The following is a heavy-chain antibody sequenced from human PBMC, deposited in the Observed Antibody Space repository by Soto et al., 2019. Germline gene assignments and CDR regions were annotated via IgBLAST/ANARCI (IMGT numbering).Heavy chain of an antibody. D-gene: IGHD5-12*01. CDR1: GFSLTTRPVG. CDR2: GFWGADN. V-gene: IGHV2-5*02. Sequence: SGPTLVHPTQTLTLSRSLLGFSLTTRPVGVGWIRWPQGKDLGWLDFGFWGADNRYIQPLRTRLTDNTDTSKNQLVIRIPNMEPLDTDSYDCACSRHSGYWKRWSFDYWGQGTLVTVSS. J-gene: IGHJ4*02. CDR3: ACSRHSGYWKRWSFDY.